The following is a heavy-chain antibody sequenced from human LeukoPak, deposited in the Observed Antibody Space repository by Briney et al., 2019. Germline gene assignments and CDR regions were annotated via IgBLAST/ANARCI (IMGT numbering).Heavy chain of an antibody. V-gene: IGHV1-69*06. CDR2: IIPIFGTA. CDR3: ARPGLDDAFDI. J-gene: IGHJ3*02. CDR1: GGTFSSYA. Sequence: GASVKVSCKASGGTFSSYAISWVRQAPGQGLEWMGRIIPIFGTANYAQKFQGRVTITAGKSTSTAYMELSSLRSEDTAVYYCARPGLDDAFDIWGQGTMVTVSS. D-gene: IGHD3/OR15-3a*01.